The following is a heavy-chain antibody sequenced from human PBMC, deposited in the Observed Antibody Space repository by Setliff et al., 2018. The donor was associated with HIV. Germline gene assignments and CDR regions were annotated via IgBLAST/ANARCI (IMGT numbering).Heavy chain of an antibody. D-gene: IGHD2-2*01. CDR2: IIPIPGMG. CDR3: TRDRGYQLLPY. CDR1: GDTFSSYA. J-gene: IGHJ4*02. V-gene: IGHV1-69*10. Sequence: SVKVSCKASGDTFSSYAISWVRQAPGQGLEWMGGIIPIPGMGNHAQKFQGRVTITADKSANTAYMELTSLRPEDTAIYYCTRDRGYQLLPYWGQGTLVTVSS.